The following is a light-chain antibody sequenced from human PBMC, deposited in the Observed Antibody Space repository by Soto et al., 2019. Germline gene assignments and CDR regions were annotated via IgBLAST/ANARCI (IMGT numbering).Light chain of an antibody. J-gene: IGKJ2*01. CDR1: QSVTTW. V-gene: IGKV1-5*01. CDR3: QQYSSYWNT. Sequence: DVHLTQSPSTLSAYVGDRVTITCRANQSVTTWLAWYQQKPGTAPKLLIYDASNLEAGVPSRFSGSGSGTEFTLTSTSLQPDDCATYYCQQYSSYWNTFGQGPSWRSN. CDR2: DAS.